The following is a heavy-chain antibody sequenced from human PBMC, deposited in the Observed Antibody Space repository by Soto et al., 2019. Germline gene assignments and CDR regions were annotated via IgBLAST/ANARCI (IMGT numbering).Heavy chain of an antibody. CDR3: AREGGSDKTFDY. Sequence: SETLSLTCTVSGGSISSGDYYWSWIRQPPGKGLEWIGYIYYSGSTYYNPSLKSRVTISVDTSKNQFSLKLSSVTAADTAVYYGAREGGSDKTFDYGGQGTRVTVPS. CDR2: IYYSGST. CDR1: GGSISSGDYY. V-gene: IGHV4-30-4*01. J-gene: IGHJ4*02.